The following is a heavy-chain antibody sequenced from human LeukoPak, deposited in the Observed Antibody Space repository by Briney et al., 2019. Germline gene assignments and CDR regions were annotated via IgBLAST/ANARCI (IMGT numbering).Heavy chain of an antibody. Sequence: SETLSLTCAVYGGSFSGYYWSWIRQPPGKGLEWIGEINHSGSTNYNPSLKSRVTISVDTSKNQFSLKLSSVTAAGTAVYYCARKGGSGSYSAATAIPYYFDYWGQGTLVTVSS. V-gene: IGHV4-34*01. CDR1: GGSFSGYY. CDR2: INHSGST. J-gene: IGHJ4*02. D-gene: IGHD3-10*01. CDR3: ARKGGSGSYSAATAIPYYFDY.